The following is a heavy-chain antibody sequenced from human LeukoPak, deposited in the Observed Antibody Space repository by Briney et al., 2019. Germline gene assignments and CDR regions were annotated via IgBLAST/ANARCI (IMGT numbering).Heavy chain of an antibody. CDR1: GGSISSGSYY. CDR2: IYTSGST. D-gene: IGHD2-2*02. Sequence: SETLSLTCTVSGGSISSGSYYWNWIRQPAGKGVEWIGRIYTSGSTNYNPSLKSRVTISVDTSKNQFSLKLSSVTAADTAVYYCARSPYCSSTSCYIRTDAVDIWGKGKMVTVSS. CDR3: ARSPYCSSTSCYIRTDAVDI. J-gene: IGHJ3*02. V-gene: IGHV4-61*02.